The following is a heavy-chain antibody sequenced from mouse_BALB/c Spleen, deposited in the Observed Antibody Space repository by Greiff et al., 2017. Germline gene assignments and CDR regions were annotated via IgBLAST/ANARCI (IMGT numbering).Heavy chain of an antibody. CDR3: ARDYGSSFDY. Sequence: QVQLQQSGAELVRPGSSVKISCKASGYAFSSYWMNWVKQRPGQGLEWIGQLYPGDGDTNYNGKFKGKATLTADKSSSTAYMQLSSLTSEDSAVYFCARDYGSSFDYWGQGTTLTVSS. CDR2: LYPGDGDT. V-gene: IGHV1-80*01. J-gene: IGHJ2*01. D-gene: IGHD1-1*01. CDR1: GYAFSSYW.